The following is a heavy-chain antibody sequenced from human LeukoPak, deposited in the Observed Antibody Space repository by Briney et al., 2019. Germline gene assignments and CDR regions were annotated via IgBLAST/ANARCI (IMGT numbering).Heavy chain of an antibody. V-gene: IGHV3-7*01. CDR2: IKQDGSEI. Sequence: GGSLRLSCAASGFTFSSYWMSWVRQAPGKGLEWVANIKQDGSEIYYVDSVKGRFTISRDNAKNSLYRQMNSLRAEDTAVYYCARSWSGYYVHFDYWGPGTLVTVSS. CDR1: GFTFSSYW. CDR3: ARSWSGYYVHFDY. J-gene: IGHJ4*02. D-gene: IGHD3-3*01.